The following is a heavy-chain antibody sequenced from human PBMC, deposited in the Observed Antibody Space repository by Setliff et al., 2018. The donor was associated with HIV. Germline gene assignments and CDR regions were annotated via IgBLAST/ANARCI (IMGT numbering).Heavy chain of an antibody. Sequence: SETLSLTCTVSGGSISSSGYYWGWIRQPPGKGLEWIGNMYYRGSTYYNPSLKSRVTVSVDTSKNQFSLKLSSVTAADTAVYYCARHSIAVVIGVPERDDAFDIWGHGTMVTVSS. V-gene: IGHV4-39*01. D-gene: IGHD2-21*01. CDR2: MYYRGST. CDR3: ARHSIAVVIGVPERDDAFDI. CDR1: GGSISSSGYY. J-gene: IGHJ3*02.